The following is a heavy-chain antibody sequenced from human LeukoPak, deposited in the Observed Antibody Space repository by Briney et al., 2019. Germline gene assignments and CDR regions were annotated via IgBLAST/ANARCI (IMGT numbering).Heavy chain of an antibody. CDR1: GFTFRSYG. CDR2: ISYDGSTK. CDR3: AREETYSYYDILTADGEGMDV. J-gene: IGHJ6*02. Sequence: GGSLRLSCAASGFTFRSYGMQWVRQTPGKGLEWVAVISYDGSTKYYADSVKGRFTISRDNSKSMLYLQMNSLRAEDTAVYYCAREETYSYYDILTADGEGMDVWGQGTTVTVSS. V-gene: IGHV3-30*03. D-gene: IGHD3-9*01.